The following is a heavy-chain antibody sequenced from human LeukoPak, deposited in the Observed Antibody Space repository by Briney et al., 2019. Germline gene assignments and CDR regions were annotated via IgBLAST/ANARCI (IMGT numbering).Heavy chain of an antibody. D-gene: IGHD4-11*01. V-gene: IGHV1-18*01. Sequence: GASVKVSCKASGYTFTGYGISRVRQAPGQGLEWMGWISAYNGNTNYAQKLQGRVTMTTDTSTSTAYMELRSLRSDDTAVYYCARDEARVQGATVTLFAYWGQGTLVTVSS. CDR1: GYTFTGYG. CDR2: ISAYNGNT. CDR3: ARDEARVQGATVTLFAY. J-gene: IGHJ4*02.